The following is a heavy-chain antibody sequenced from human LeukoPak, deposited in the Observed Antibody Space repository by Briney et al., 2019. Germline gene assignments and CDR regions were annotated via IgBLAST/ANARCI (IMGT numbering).Heavy chain of an antibody. V-gene: IGHV1-2*02. CDR1: GYTFTGNY. J-gene: IGHJ6*03. Sequence: ASVKVSCKASGYTFTGNYMDWVRQAPGQGLEWMGWINPNSGGTNYAQKFQGRVTMTRDTSISTAYMELSRLRSDDTAVYYCARDRTRYYYYSYMDVWGKGTAVTISS. CDR3: ARDRTRYYYYSYMDV. CDR2: INPNSGGT. D-gene: IGHD1-14*01.